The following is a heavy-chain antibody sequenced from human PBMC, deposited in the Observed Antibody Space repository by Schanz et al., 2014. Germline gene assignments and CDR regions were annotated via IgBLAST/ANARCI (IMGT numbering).Heavy chain of an antibody. D-gene: IGHD6-13*01. CDR3: ARSGSSNWYFFDY. CDR2: INAGTGNT. CDR1: GYSFTPFP. J-gene: IGHJ4*02. V-gene: IGHV1-3*01. Sequence: QVQLVQSWAEVKGPGASAKVSCKASGYSFTPFPIHWVRQAPGQRLEWMGWINAGTGNTEYSQKFQGRVTITRDTLASTAYMEVSSLRSEDTAVYYCARSGSSNWYFFDYWGQGTLVNVAS.